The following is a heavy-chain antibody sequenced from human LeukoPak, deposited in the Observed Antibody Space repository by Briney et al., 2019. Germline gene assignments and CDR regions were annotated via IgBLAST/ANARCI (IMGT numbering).Heavy chain of an antibody. CDR1: GFTFSSYG. J-gene: IGHJ4*02. CDR3: AKGSPSVWQLIDY. V-gene: IGHV3-30*18. D-gene: IGHD6-6*01. Sequence: HPGGSLRLSCAASGFTFSSYGMHWVRQAPGKGLEWVAVISYDGSNRYYADSVKGRFTISRDNSKNTLYLQMNSLRAEDTAVYYCAKGSPSVWQLIDYWGQGTLVTVSS. CDR2: ISYDGSNR.